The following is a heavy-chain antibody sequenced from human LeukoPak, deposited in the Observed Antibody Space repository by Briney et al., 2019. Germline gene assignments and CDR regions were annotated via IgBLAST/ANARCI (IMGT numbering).Heavy chain of an antibody. V-gene: IGHV3-33*01. CDR2: IWYDGSNK. CDR1: GFTFSSYG. J-gene: IGHJ2*01. D-gene: IGHD3-10*01. CDR3: ARSRGDWYFDL. Sequence: GGSLRPSCAASGFTFSSYGMHWVRQAPGKGLEWVAVIWYDGSNKYYADSVKGRFTISRDNSKNTLYLQMNSLRAEDTAVYYCARSRGDWYFDLWGRGTLVTVSS.